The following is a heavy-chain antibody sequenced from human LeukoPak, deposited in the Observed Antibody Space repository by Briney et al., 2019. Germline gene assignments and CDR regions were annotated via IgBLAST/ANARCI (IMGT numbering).Heavy chain of an antibody. CDR2: IIPVFGTA. CDR1: GGTFSSYA. V-gene: IGHV1-69*06. Sequence: SVKVSCKASGGTFSSYAISWVRQAPGQGLEWMGGIIPVFGTANYAQKLQGRVTITADKSTSTAYMEPSSLRSEDTAVYYCARGLNYYDSSGFQDHYYFDYWGQGTLVTVSS. D-gene: IGHD3-22*01. J-gene: IGHJ4*02. CDR3: ARGLNYYDSSGFQDHYYFDY.